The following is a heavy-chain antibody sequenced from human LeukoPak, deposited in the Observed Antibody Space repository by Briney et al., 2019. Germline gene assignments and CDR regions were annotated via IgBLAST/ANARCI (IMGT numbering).Heavy chain of an antibody. J-gene: IGHJ4*02. CDR2: ISHSGNT. Sequence: PSETLSLTCAVSGYSISSGYYWGWIRQPPGKGLERIGSISHSGNTYFNPSLKSRVTISVDTSKNQFSLKLSSVTAADTAVYYCARDPGAVAGTNWGQGTLVTVSS. D-gene: IGHD6-19*01. CDR3: ARDPGAVAGTN. CDR1: GYSISSGYY. V-gene: IGHV4-38-2*02.